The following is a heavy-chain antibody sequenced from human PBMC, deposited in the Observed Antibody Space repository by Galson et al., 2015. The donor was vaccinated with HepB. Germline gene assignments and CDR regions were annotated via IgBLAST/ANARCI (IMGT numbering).Heavy chain of an antibody. J-gene: IGHJ6*02. CDR2: ISYDGSNK. CDR3: AKDKYSYRVQLRNPYYYYGMDV. D-gene: IGHD5-18*01. V-gene: IGHV3-30*18. Sequence: LRLSCAASGFTFSSYGMHWVRQAPGKGLEWVAVISYDGSNKYYADSVKGRFTISRDNSKNTLYLQMNSLRAEDTAVYYCAKDKYSYRVQLRNPYYYYGMDVWGQGTTVTVSS. CDR1: GFTFSSYG.